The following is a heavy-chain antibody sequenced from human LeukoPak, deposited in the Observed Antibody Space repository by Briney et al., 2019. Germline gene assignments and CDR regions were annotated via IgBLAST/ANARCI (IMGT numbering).Heavy chain of an antibody. CDR2: INPSGGST. V-gene: IGHV1-46*01. D-gene: IGHD6-13*01. Sequence: GASVKVSCKASGYTFTSYYMHWVRQAPGQGLEWMGIINPSGGSTSHAQKFQGRVTMTRDTSTSTVYMELSSLRSEDTAVYYCARYVGRIAAAGTSYYYYGMDVWGQGTTVTVSS. J-gene: IGHJ6*02. CDR1: GYTFTSYY. CDR3: ARYVGRIAAAGTSYYYYGMDV.